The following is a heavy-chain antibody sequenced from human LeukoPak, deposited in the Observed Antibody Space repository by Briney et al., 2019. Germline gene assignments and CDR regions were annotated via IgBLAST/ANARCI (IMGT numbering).Heavy chain of an antibody. Sequence: GGSLRLSCAASGFTFSSYGMHWVRQAPGKGLEWVAVIWYDGSNKYYADSVKGRFTISRDNSKNTLYLQMNSLRAEDTAVYYCARDSEPYYYDSSGYYYMNCFDYWGQGTLVTVSS. V-gene: IGHV3-33*01. CDR2: IWYDGSNK. CDR3: ARDSEPYYYDSSGYYYMNCFDY. CDR1: GFTFSSYG. D-gene: IGHD3-22*01. J-gene: IGHJ4*02.